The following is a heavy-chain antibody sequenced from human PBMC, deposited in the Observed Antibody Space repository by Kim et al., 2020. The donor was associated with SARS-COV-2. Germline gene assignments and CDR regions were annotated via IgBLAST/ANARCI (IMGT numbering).Heavy chain of an antibody. Sequence: SETLSLTCAVYGESFIGYYWTWIRLPPGKGLEWIGEINHSGTTNKNPSLKSRVTISVDTSKQQFSLQLSSVTAADRAVYYCARGPHGDYRNDQEYYYYYYMDVWGKGTTVTVSS. CDR1: GESFIGYY. V-gene: IGHV4-34*01. CDR2: INHSGTT. D-gene: IGHD4-17*01. J-gene: IGHJ6*03. CDR3: ARGPHGDYRNDQEYYYYYYMDV.